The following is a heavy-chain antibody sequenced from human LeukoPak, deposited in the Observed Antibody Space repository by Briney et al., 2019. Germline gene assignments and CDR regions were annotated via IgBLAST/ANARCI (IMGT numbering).Heavy chain of an antibody. D-gene: IGHD2-15*01. V-gene: IGHV4-39*07. CDR2: IYYSGST. CDR3: ARAAGDCSGGSCYDWFDP. Sequence: PSETLSLTCAVYGGSFNTYYWGWIRQPPGKGLEWIGSIYYSGSTYYNPSLKSRVTISVDTSKNQFSLKLSSVTAADTAVYYCARAAGDCSGGSCYDWFDPWGQGTLVTVSS. J-gene: IGHJ5*02. CDR1: GGSFNTYY.